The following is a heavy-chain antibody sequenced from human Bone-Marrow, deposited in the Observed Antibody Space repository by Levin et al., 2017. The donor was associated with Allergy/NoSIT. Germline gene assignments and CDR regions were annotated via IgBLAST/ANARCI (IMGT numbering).Heavy chain of an antibody. J-gene: IGHJ4*02. CDR3: ARTSGYDGSGHVTSAVDS. D-gene: IGHD3-22*01. Sequence: SGPTLVKPTQTLTLTCTFSGFSLDTTGLGVGWVRQPPGKALELLALIYWDNDKRYSSSLKRRLTITKDTSKNEVVLTMTTMETEDTATYFCARTSGYDGSGHVTSAVDSWGQGTRVTVSA. CDR1: GFSLDTTGLG. V-gene: IGHV2-5*02. CDR2: IYWDNDK.